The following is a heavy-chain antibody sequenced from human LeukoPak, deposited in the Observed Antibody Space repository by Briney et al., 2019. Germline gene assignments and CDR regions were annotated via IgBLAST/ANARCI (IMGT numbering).Heavy chain of an antibody. CDR2: ISGSGGST. CDR3: AKGSVRDSSGYYYYYYGMDV. CDR1: GFTFSSYA. V-gene: IGHV3-23*01. D-gene: IGHD3-22*01. J-gene: IGHJ6*02. Sequence: QSGRSLRLSCAASGFTFSSYAMSWVRQAPGKGLEWVSAISGSGGSTYYADSVKGRFTISRDNSKNTLYLQMNSLRAEDTAVYYCAKGSVRDSSGYYYYYYGMDVWGQGTTVTVSS.